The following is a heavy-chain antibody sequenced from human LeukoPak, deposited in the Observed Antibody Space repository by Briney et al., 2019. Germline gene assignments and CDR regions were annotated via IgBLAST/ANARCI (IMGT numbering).Heavy chain of an antibody. CDR1: GFTFSSYE. CDR3: ARPLRTTVTTYYFDY. Sequence: GGSLRLSCAASGFTFSSYEMNWVRQPPGKGLEWVSYISSSGSTIYYADSVKGRFTISRDNAKNSLYLQMNSLRAEDTAVYYCARPLRTTVTTYYFDYWGQGTLVTVSS. CDR2: ISSSGSTI. J-gene: IGHJ4*02. D-gene: IGHD4-17*01. V-gene: IGHV3-48*03.